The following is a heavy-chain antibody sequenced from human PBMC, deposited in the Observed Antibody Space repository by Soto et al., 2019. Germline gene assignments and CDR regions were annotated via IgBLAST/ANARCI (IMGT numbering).Heavy chain of an antibody. CDR2: INPNTGDT. CDR1: GHTLSGHS. CDR3: TRGFLYDTPGPNFAD. J-gene: IGHJ4*02. Sequence: QVQLEQSGAEVKKPGASVKVSCKASGHTLSGHSMHWVRQAPGQGLEWMGWINPNTGDTKYAQKFQGAVTMTWDTSVTTASLELSRLRSDDTGVYYCTRGFLYDTPGPNFADWGQGTLVTVSS. D-gene: IGHD3-22*01. V-gene: IGHV1-2*02.